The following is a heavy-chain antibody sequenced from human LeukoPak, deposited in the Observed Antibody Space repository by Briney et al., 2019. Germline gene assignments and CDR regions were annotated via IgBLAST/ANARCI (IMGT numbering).Heavy chain of an antibody. J-gene: IGHJ4*02. Sequence: GGSLRLSCAASGFTFSSYSMNWVRQAPGKGLEWVSSISSSSSYIYYADSVKGRFTISRDNAKNSLYLQMNSLRAEDTAVYYCARVKYYYGSGPEPGSDYWGQGTLVTVSS. CDR2: ISSSSSYI. CDR1: GFTFSSYS. V-gene: IGHV3-21*01. CDR3: ARVKYYYGSGPEPGSDY. D-gene: IGHD3-10*01.